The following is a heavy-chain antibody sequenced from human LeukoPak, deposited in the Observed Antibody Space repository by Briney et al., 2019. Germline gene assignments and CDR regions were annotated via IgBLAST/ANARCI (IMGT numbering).Heavy chain of an antibody. CDR2: INHSGST. Sequence: SETLSLTCAVYGGSFSGYYWSWIRQPPGKGLECIGEINHSGSTNYNPSLKSRVTISVDTSKNQFSLKLSSVTAADTAVYYCAAYGSGVAGDYWGQGTLVTVSS. J-gene: IGHJ4*02. CDR1: GGSFSGYY. D-gene: IGHD3-10*01. V-gene: IGHV4-34*01. CDR3: AAYGSGVAGDY.